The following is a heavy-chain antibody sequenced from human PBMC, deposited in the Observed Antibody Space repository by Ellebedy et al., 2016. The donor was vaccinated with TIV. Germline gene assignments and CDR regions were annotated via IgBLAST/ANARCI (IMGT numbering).Heavy chain of an antibody. V-gene: IGHV3-7*03. CDR2: LKQDGSEI. CDR1: GFIFSNYW. Sequence: GESLKISCAVSGFIFSNYWMSWARQAPGKGLEWVATLKQDGSEIHYVDSVEGRFTISRDNAKNSLYLQMNSLRVEDTALYYCARDAYPYAMDVWGQGTTVTVSS. D-gene: IGHD2-2*02. J-gene: IGHJ6*02. CDR3: ARDAYPYAMDV.